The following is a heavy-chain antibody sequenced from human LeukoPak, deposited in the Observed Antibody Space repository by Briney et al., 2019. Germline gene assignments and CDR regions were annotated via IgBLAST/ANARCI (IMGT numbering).Heavy chain of an antibody. Sequence: GGSLRLSCAGSGFTFSSYAMSWVRQAPGKGLEWVSAIGGSGGSTYYADSVKGRFTVSRDNSKNTLSLQMNSLRVEDTAVYYCAKEADHYDSSGYYYRGWFDPWGQGTLVTVSS. CDR3: AKEADHYDSSGYYYRGWFDP. CDR2: IGGSGGST. V-gene: IGHV3-23*01. J-gene: IGHJ5*02. CDR1: GFTFSSYA. D-gene: IGHD3-22*01.